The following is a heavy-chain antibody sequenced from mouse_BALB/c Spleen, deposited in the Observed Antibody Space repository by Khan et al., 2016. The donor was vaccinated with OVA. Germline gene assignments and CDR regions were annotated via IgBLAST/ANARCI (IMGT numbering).Heavy chain of an antibody. D-gene: IGHD2-4*01. V-gene: IGHV5-17*02. J-gene: IGHJ1*01. Sequence: EVELVESGGGLVQPGGSRKLSCAASGFTFSGFGMHWVRQAPEKGLEWVAYISFGSATIYYADTVKGRFPISRDNPKNTLFLQMTSLRSEDTAIYYCSRSLITTWYLDVWGAGTTVTVSS. CDR3: SRSLITTWYLDV. CDR1: GFTFSGFG. CDR2: ISFGSATI.